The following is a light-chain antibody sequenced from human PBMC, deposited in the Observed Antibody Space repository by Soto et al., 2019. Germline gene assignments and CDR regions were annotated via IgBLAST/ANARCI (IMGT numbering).Light chain of an antibody. CDR2: GAS. V-gene: IGKV1-39*01. CDR3: QESMSVPFS. CDR1: QSISNY. Sequence: DIQMTQSPSSLSASVGDRVTITCRASQSISNYLNWYQKKLGKAPKLLIYGASSLQSGVPSRFSGSGWGTDFTLTINSLEPEDSAPYYCQESMSVPFSFGGGTKLEIK. J-gene: IGKJ4*01.